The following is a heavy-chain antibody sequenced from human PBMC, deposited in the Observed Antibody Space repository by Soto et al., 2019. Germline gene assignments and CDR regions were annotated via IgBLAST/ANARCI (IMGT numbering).Heavy chain of an antibody. CDR2: TSYDGSDK. J-gene: IGHJ1*01. CDR1: GFTFRSYV. V-gene: IGHV3-30*19. CDR3: ARWGTTGGLDV. Sequence: QVQLVESGGGVVQPGTSLRVSCVGSGFTFRSYVIHWVRQAPGKGLEWVAPTSYDGSDKYYADSVRGRFTISRDNSRNTVDLQMDSLRLEDTALYYCARWGTTGGLDVWGQGTLVSVSS. D-gene: IGHD3-16*01.